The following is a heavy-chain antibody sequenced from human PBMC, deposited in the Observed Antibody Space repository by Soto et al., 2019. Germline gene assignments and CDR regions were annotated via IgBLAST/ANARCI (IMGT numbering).Heavy chain of an antibody. Sequence: GGSLRLSCAASGFTFSSYGMHWVRQAPGKGLEWVAVIWYDGSNKYYADSVKGRFTISRDNSKNTLYLQMNSLRAEDTAVYYCARDRGQSSSFNDGDYFDYWGQGTLVTVSS. CDR1: GFTFSSYG. CDR2: IWYDGSNK. D-gene: IGHD6-13*01. CDR3: ARDRGQSSSFNDGDYFDY. V-gene: IGHV3-33*01. J-gene: IGHJ4*02.